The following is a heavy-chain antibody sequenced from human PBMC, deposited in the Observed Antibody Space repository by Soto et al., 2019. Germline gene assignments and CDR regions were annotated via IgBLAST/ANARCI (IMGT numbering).Heavy chain of an antibody. V-gene: IGHV5-51*01. J-gene: IGHJ3*02. D-gene: IGHD3-22*01. Sequence: GESLKISCKGSGYSFTSYWIGWVRQMPGKGLEWMGIIYPGDSDTRYSPSFQGQVTISADKSISTAYLQWSSLKASDTAMYYCARREPSNYYDSSGSDAFDIWGQGTMVTVSS. CDR1: GYSFTSYW. CDR3: ARREPSNYYDSSGSDAFDI. CDR2: IYPGDSDT.